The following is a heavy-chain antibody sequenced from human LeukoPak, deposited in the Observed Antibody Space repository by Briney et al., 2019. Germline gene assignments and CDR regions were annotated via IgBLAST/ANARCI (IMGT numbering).Heavy chain of an antibody. Sequence: GGSLRLSGAASGFTFDDYDLNWVRQAPGKGLEWVSGISWNGRNTAYAESLKGRFTISRDNAKNSLYLQMNSLRAEDTAVYYCSRAYSGSYGLGYYYMDVWGKGTTVTISS. J-gene: IGHJ6*03. CDR2: ISWNGRNT. CDR3: SRAYSGSYGLGYYYMDV. V-gene: IGHV3-20*04. D-gene: IGHD1-26*01. CDR1: GFTFDDYD.